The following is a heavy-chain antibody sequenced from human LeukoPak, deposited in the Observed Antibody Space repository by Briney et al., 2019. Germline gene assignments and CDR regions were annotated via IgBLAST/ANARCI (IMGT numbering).Heavy chain of an antibody. CDR1: GGSISSSSYY. Sequence: PSETLSLTCTVSGGSISSSSYYWGWIRQPPGKGLEWIGSIYYSGSTYYNPSLKSRVTISVDTSKNQFSLKLSSVTAADTAVYYCARSYYGSLLPFDYWGQGTLVTVSS. CDR2: IYYSGST. D-gene: IGHD3-10*01. J-gene: IGHJ4*02. V-gene: IGHV4-39*01. CDR3: ARSYYGSLLPFDY.